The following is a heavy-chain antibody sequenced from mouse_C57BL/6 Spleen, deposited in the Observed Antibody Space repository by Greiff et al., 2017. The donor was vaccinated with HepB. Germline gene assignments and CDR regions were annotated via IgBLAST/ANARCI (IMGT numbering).Heavy chain of an antibody. CDR2: IYPRSGNT. Sequence: QVQLQQSGAELARPGASVKLSCKASGYTFTSYGISWVKQRTGQGLEWIGEIYPRSGNTYYNEKFKGKATLTADKSSSTAYMELRRLTSEDSAVYFCARGDTGFAYWGQGTLVTVSA. CDR3: ARGDTGFAY. CDR1: GYTFTSYG. J-gene: IGHJ3*01. V-gene: IGHV1-81*01.